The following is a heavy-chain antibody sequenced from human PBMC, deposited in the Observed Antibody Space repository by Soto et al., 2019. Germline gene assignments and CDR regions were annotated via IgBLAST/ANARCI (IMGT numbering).Heavy chain of an antibody. CDR3: AKDGRSRAVYYYYYMDV. V-gene: IGHV3-9*01. CDR1: GFTFDDYA. CDR2: INWNSGSI. J-gene: IGHJ6*03. Sequence: EVQLVESGGGLVQPGRPLRLSCAASGFTFDDYAMHWVRQAPGKGLEWVSGINWNSGSIGYADSVKGRFTISRDNTKNSLYLQINSLTPEDTALYYCAKDGRSRAVYYYYYMDVWGKGTTVTVSS.